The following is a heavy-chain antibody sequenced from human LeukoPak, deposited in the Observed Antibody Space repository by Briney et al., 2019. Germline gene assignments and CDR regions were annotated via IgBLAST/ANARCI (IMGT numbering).Heavy chain of an antibody. J-gene: IGHJ4*02. D-gene: IGHD6-19*01. Sequence: SETLSLTCTVSGYSISSGYYWGWIRQPPGKGLEWIGSIYHSGSTYYNPSLKSRVTISVDTSKNQFSLKLSSVTAADTAVYYCAREEVAVAVYVNWGQGTLVTVSS. CDR1: GYSISSGYY. V-gene: IGHV4-38-2*02. CDR3: AREEVAVAVYVN. CDR2: IYHSGST.